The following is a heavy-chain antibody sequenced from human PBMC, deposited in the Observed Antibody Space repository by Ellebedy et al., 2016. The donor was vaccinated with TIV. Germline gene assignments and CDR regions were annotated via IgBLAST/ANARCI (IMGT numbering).Heavy chain of an antibody. CDR3: ARDNWGTDY. CDR2: ISGDGAFT. Sequence: PGGSLTLSCEVSALSPSDYWFYWVRHPPGKGLVWVSRISGDGAFTRYAESVEGRFTISRDNARNTLFLQMDSLRVEDTAVYYCARDNWGTDYWGQGSLVNVSA. V-gene: IGHV3-74*01. D-gene: IGHD7-27*01. J-gene: IGHJ4*02. CDR1: ALSPSDYW.